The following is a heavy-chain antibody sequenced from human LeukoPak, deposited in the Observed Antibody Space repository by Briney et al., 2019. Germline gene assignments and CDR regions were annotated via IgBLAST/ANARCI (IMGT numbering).Heavy chain of an antibody. CDR2: ISSAGTT. D-gene: IGHD6-13*01. CDR1: GLTVSSSY. Sequence: PGGSLRLSCAASGLTVSSSYMCWVRQAPGKGLEWVSIISSAGTTYYADSVKGRFTISRDNSKNTVYLQVNSLRDEDTAVYYCARDQEAANTYYFDYWGQGTMVTVSS. V-gene: IGHV3-66*01. CDR3: ARDQEAANTYYFDY. J-gene: IGHJ4*02.